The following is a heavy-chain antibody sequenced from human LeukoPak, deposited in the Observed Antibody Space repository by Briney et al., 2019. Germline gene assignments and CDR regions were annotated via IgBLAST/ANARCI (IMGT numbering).Heavy chain of an antibody. CDR3: AKDGRDIVVVVASRGPYNWFDP. D-gene: IGHD2-15*01. V-gene: IGHV3-23*01. CDR1: GFTFSSYA. CDR2: ISGSGGST. J-gene: IGHJ5*02. Sequence: GGSLRLSCAASGFTFSSYAMSWVRQAPGTGLEWVSAISGSGGSTYYADPVKGRFTISRDNSKNTLYLQMNSLRAEDTAVYYCAKDGRDIVVVVASRGPYNWFDPWGQGTLVTVSS.